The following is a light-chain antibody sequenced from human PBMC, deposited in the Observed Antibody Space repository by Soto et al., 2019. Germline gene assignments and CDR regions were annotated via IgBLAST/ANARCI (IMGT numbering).Light chain of an antibody. CDR3: ASFTRSVTVV. CDR1: SSDVGGYNY. Sequence: QSALTQHASVSGSPGQSITISCAGTSSDVGGYNYVSWYQQHPGKVPRLIISDVNKRPSGVSDRFSGSKSGNTASLTISGLQAEDEADYYCASFTRSVTVVFGGGTKVTVL. V-gene: IGLV2-14*03. CDR2: DVN. J-gene: IGLJ2*01.